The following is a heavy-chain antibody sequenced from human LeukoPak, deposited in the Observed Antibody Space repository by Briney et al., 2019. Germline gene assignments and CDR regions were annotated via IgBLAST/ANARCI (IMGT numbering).Heavy chain of an antibody. V-gene: IGHV4-39*01. J-gene: IGHJ4*02. Sequence: SETLSLTCTVSGASFSGRGYYWGWIRQPPGRGLEWIGSIYSSGSTYYNASLQSRVTISIETSKNQISLRLNSVTAADTAMYYCAKSGGYGLIDYWGQGTLVTASS. CDR3: AKSGGYGLIDY. D-gene: IGHD1-26*01. CDR2: IYSSGST. CDR1: GASFSGRGYY.